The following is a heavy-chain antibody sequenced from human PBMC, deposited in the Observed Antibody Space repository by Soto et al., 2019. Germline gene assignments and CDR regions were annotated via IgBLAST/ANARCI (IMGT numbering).Heavy chain of an antibody. CDR2: INPNSGGT. Sequence: ASVKVSCKASGYTFTGYYMHWVRQAPGQGLEWMGWINPNSGGTNYAQKFQGWVTMTRDTSISTAYMELSRLRSDDTAVYYCARDLGGGSGSYYSYAFDIWGQGTMVTVSS. J-gene: IGHJ3*02. CDR3: ARDLGGGSGSYYSYAFDI. CDR1: GYTFTGYY. D-gene: IGHD1-26*01. V-gene: IGHV1-2*04.